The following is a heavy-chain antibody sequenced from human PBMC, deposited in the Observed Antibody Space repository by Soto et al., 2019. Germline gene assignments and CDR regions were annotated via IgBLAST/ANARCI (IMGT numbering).Heavy chain of an antibody. CDR1: GESFSGYY. CDR3: ARGLGYCTGDTCPVGVWFDP. J-gene: IGHJ5*02. V-gene: IGHV4-34*02. CDR2: INHSGST. D-gene: IGHD2-8*02. Sequence: QVQLQQWGAGLLKPSETLSLTCAVYGESFSGYYWSWIRQPPGKGLEWIGEINHSGSTNYNPSLKRRVPISVDTSQNQFSLKISSVTAADTAVYYCARGLGYCTGDTCPVGVWFDPWGQGTLVTVSS.